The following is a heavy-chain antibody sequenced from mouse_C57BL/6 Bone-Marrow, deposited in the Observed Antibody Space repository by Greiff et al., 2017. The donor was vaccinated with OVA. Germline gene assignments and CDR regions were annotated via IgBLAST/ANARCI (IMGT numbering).Heavy chain of an antibody. J-gene: IGHJ2*01. D-gene: IGHD5-5*01. CDR2: IDPSDSYT. CDR3: AELPFDY. Sequence: QVQLKQPGAELVRPGTSVKLSCKASGYTFTSYWMHWVKQRPGQGLEWIGVIDPSDSYTNYNQKFKGKATLTVDTSSSTAYMQLSSLTSEDATVYYCAELPFDYWGQGTTLTVSS. V-gene: IGHV1-59*01. CDR1: GYTFTSYW.